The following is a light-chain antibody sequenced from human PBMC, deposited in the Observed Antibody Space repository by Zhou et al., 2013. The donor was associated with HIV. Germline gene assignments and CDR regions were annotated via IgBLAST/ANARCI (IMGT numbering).Light chain of an antibody. J-gene: IGKJ1*01. CDR1: QSIRNY. CDR3: QQSYNTPWT. V-gene: IGKV1-39*01. CDR2: AAS. Sequence: DIQMTQSPSSLSASVGDTVTITCRASQSIRNYLNWYQQKPGKAPQLLIYAASSLQSGIPSRFSGRGSGTDFTLTISSLQPEDFATYYCQQSYNTPWTFGQGTKVE.